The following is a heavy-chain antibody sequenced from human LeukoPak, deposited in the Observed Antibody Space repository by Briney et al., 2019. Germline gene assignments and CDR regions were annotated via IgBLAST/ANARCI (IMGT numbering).Heavy chain of an antibody. CDR2: ISYDGSNK. V-gene: IGHV3-30-3*01. D-gene: IGHD4-11*01. CDR1: GFTFSSYA. Sequence: PGRSLRLSCAASGFTFSSYAMFWVRQAPGKGLEWVAVISYDGSNKYYADSVKGRFTISRDNSKNTLYLQMNSLRAEDTAVYYCARDRLTVSYYYYGMDVWGQGTTVTVSS. CDR3: ARDRLTVSYYYYGMDV. J-gene: IGHJ6*02.